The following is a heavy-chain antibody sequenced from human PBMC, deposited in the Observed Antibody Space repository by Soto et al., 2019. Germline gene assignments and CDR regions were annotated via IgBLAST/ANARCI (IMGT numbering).Heavy chain of an antibody. CDR3: AKGASTTGFAVNDY. Sequence: EVQLVESGGGLVQPGRSLRLSCAASGFTFDDYAMHWVRQGPGKGLEWVSSISWNSGNLGYADAVKGRFTISRDNAKNALYLQMNRLRGEDTALYYCAKGASTTGFAVNDYWGQGTVVTVSS. CDR2: ISWNSGNL. V-gene: IGHV3-9*01. J-gene: IGHJ4*02. D-gene: IGHD4-17*01. CDR1: GFTFDDYA.